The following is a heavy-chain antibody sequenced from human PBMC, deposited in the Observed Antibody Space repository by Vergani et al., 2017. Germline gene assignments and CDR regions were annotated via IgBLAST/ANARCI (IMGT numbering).Heavy chain of an antibody. J-gene: IGHJ4*02. CDR3: AREPLDY. V-gene: IGHV4-39*07. Sequence: QLQLQESGPGLVKPSETLSLTCTVSGGSISSSGYYWGRLRQPPGKGLEGSGSIYYSGSTYYNPSLKSRVTISVDTSKNQCSLKLSSVTAADTAVYYCAREPLDYWGQGTLVTVSS. CDR2: IYYSGST. CDR1: GGSISSSGYY.